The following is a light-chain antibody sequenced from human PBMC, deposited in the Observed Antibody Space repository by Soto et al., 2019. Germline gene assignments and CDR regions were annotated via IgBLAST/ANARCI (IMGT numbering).Light chain of an antibody. CDR1: QTVGSSY. CDR3: QHYGSSPPWT. J-gene: IGKJ1*01. Sequence: EIVLTQSPGTLSLSPGERATLSCRASQTVGSSYLAWYQQKPGQAPRLFIYGASSRATGVPDRISGSGSGTDFTLTISKLEPEDFAVYYCQHYGSSPPWTFGQGTKVDFK. V-gene: IGKV3-20*01. CDR2: GAS.